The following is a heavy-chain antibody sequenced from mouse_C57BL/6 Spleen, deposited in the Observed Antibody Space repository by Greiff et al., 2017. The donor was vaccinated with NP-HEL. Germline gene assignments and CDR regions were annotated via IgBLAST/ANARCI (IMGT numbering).Heavy chain of an antibody. CDR2: IYPGNSDT. V-gene: IGHV1-5*01. CDR1: GYTFTSYW. J-gene: IGHJ3*01. D-gene: IGHD1-1*01. Sequence: VQLQQSGTVLARPGASVKMSCKTSGYTFTSYWMHWVKQRPGQGLEWIGAIYPGNSDTSYNQKFKGKAKLTAATSAITAYMELSSLTNENSAVYYCTSSDYSGSTPFAYWGQGTLVTVSA. CDR3: TSSDYSGSTPFAY.